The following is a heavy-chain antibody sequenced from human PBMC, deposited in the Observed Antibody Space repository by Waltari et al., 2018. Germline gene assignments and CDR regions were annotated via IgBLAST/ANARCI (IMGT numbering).Heavy chain of an antibody. CDR3: ARGSGAAI. CDR2: ISWDGGST. CDR1: GFTFDDYT. J-gene: IGHJ4*02. D-gene: IGHD2-2*01. Sequence: EVQLVESGGVVVQPGGSLRLSCAASGFTFDDYTMHWVRQAPGKGLEWVSLISWDGGSTYYADSVRGRFTISRDNSKNSLYLQMNSLRTEDTALYYCARGSGAAIWGQGTLVTVSS. V-gene: IGHV3-43*01.